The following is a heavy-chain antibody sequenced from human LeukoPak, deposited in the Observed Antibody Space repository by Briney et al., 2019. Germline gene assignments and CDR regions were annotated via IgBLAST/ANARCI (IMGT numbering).Heavy chain of an antibody. D-gene: IGHD3-16*02. CDR2: ISYDGNFR. CDR1: GFVFSTFA. V-gene: IGHV3-30*04. J-gene: IGHJ3*01. CDR3: ARPAPPGGIVYGFHF. Sequence: PGGSLRLSCAASGFVFSTFAMHWVRLVPGKGLEWVALISYDGNFRNYAESVKGRFTISRDNSKNTVHLQMNSLGAEDTAVYYCARPAPPGGIVYGFHFWGQGTMVTVSS.